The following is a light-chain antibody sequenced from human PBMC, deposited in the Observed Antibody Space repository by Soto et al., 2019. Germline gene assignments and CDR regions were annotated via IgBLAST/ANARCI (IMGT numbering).Light chain of an antibody. CDR3: SSYTQSNSLV. CDR2: DIT. CDR1: SSDVGGYNS. Sequence: QSVLAQPASVSGSPGQSITISCTGTSSDVGGYNSVSWYQQHPGKAPKLMIYDITNRPSGVSDRFSGSQSGNTASLTISGLQAEDEADYYCSSYTQSNSLVFGAGTKVTVL. J-gene: IGLJ1*01. V-gene: IGLV2-14*01.